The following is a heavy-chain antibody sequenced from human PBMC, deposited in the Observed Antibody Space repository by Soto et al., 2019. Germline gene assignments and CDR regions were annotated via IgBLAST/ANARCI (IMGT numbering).Heavy chain of an antibody. CDR2: IHRDEIEK. Sequence: GGSLRLSCAASTFPFSAYWMTWVRQAPGKGLEWVANIHRDEIEKYYMDSVKGRFTISRDNAKNSLYLQMTSLRAEDTAVYYCAGGNALDVWGQGTTVTVSS. J-gene: IGHJ6*02. CDR1: TFPFSAYW. V-gene: IGHV3-7*01. CDR3: AGGNALDV.